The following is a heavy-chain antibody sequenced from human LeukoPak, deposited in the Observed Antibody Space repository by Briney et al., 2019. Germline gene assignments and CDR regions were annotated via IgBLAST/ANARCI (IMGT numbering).Heavy chain of an antibody. CDR1: VGSISSYY. CDR3: AGGSYHTYDY. D-gene: IGHD1-26*01. CDR2: IYYSGST. J-gene: IGHJ4*02. Sequence: ETLSLTCTVSVGSISSYYWSWIRQPPGKGLEWIGQIYYSGSTNYNPSLKSRVTISVDTSKNQFSLNLSSVTAADTAVYYCAGGSYHTYDYWGQGTLVTVSS. V-gene: IGHV4-59*01.